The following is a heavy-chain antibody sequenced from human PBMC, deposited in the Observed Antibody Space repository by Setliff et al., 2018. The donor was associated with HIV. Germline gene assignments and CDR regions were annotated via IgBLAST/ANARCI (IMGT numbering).Heavy chain of an antibody. CDR3: ALTGHRLLRGYMDV. J-gene: IGHJ6*03. D-gene: IGHD2-15*01. CDR2: IHSNGNT. CDR1: GGSINYYY. Sequence: SETLSLTCTVSGGSINYYYWNWIRQPAGKGLEWLGRIHSNGNTNFNPSLKSRINMSVDMSKNQVSVKLTSVTAADTALYYCALTGHRLLRGYMDVWGKGTTVTVSS. V-gene: IGHV4-4*07.